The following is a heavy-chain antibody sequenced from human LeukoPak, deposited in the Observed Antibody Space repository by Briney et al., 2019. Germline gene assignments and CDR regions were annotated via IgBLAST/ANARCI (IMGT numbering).Heavy chain of an antibody. V-gene: IGHV3-7*01. CDR3: ARGAEYFNALDALDF. Sequence: GGSLRLSCAASGFTFSSYWMSWVRQAPGKGLEWVANIKQDGSEKYYVDSVKGRFTISRDNSKNTLSLQMNSLRVEDTAVYYCARGAEYFNALDALDFWGQGTMVTVSS. CDR2: IKQDGSEK. CDR1: GFTFSSYW. J-gene: IGHJ3*01. D-gene: IGHD2/OR15-2a*01.